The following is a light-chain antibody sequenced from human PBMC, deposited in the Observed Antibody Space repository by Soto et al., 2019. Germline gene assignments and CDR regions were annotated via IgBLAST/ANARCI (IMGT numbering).Light chain of an antibody. V-gene: IGLV1-44*01. CDR3: AAWDDSLNGLV. CDR2: NNN. J-gene: IGLJ1*01. Sequence: QAVVTQPPSASGTPGQRVTISCSGSSSNIGSNTVNWYQQLPGTAPKLLIYNNNQRPSGVPDRFSGSKSGTSASLAISGLQYEDEADYYCAAWDDSLNGLVFGTGTKLTVL. CDR1: SSNIGSNT.